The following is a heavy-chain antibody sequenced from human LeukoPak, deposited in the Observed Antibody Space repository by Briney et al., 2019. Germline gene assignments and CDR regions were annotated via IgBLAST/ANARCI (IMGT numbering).Heavy chain of an antibody. V-gene: IGHV1-2*02. D-gene: IGHD3-10*01. CDR1: GYTFTGYY. J-gene: IGHJ6*03. CDR2: INPNSGGT. CDR3: ARDYVYYYGSGSEYYYMDV. Sequence: ASVKVSCKASGYTFTGYYMHWVRQAPGQGLEWMGWINPNSGGTNYAQKFQGRVTMTRDMSTSTVYMELSSLRSEDTAVYYCARDYVYYYGSGSEYYYMDVWGKGTTVTVSS.